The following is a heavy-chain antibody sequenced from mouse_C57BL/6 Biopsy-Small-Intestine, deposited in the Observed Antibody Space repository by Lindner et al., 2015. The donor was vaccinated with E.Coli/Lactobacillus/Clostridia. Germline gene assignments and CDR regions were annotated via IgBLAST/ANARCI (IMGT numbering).Heavy chain of an antibody. CDR1: GFTFNTYA. CDR3: VRESTVDWYFDV. V-gene: IGHV10-3*01. J-gene: IGHJ1*03. CDR2: IRSKSSNYAT. D-gene: IGHD1-1*01. Sequence: VQLQESGGGLVQPKGSLKLSCAASGFTFNTYAMHWVRQAPGKGLEWVARIRSKSSNYATYYADSVKDRFTISSDDSQSMLYLQMNNLKTEDTAMYYCVRESTVDWYFDVWGTGTTVTVSS.